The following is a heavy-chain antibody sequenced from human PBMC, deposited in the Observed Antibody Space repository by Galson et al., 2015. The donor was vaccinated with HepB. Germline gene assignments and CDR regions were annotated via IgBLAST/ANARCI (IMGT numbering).Heavy chain of an antibody. V-gene: IGHV3-33*01. CDR2: IWIDGNYE. CDR1: GFIFSKYG. Sequence: SLRLSCAAAGFIFSKYGVHWLRQSPGQGLEWVAIIWIDGNYETYADSVKGRFTISRDNSKNILYLQMNSLRAEDTALYYCARDSGNYFDYWGQGSLVTVSS. J-gene: IGHJ4*02. D-gene: IGHD3-10*01. CDR3: ARDSGNYFDY.